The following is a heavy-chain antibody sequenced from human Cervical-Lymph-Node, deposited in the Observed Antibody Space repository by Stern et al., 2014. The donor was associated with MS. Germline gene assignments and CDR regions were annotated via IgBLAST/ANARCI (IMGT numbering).Heavy chain of an antibody. D-gene: IGHD6-13*01. J-gene: IGHJ4*02. Sequence: VQLEESGAEVKKPGASVKVSCKASGYSFTSYYMHWVRQAPRQGLEWMGIINPSGGRTNYAQKFQDRVTMTRDTSTSTVYMEMSSLRSEDTALYYCARDGMTAATYYFDFWGQGTVVTVSS. CDR2: INPSGGRT. CDR3: ARDGMTAATYYFDF. CDR1: GYSFTSYY. V-gene: IGHV1-46*01.